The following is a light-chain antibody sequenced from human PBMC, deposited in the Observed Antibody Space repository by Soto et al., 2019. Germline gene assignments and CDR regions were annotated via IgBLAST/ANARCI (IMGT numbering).Light chain of an antibody. CDR2: DAS. J-gene: IGKJ5*01. CDR3: QQRSASYT. Sequence: EVLLTQSPSTPALSPGERATLSCRASQTLATYLAWYQQRPGQAPRLLIYDASNRATGIPARLSGSGSGTDFTLTISSLEPEDYAVYYCQQRSASYTFGQGTRLEIK. V-gene: IGKV3-11*01. CDR1: QTLATY.